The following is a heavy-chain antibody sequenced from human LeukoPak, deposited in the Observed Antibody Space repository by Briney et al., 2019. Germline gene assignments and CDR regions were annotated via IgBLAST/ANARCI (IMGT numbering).Heavy chain of an antibody. CDR2: ISTSGIP. Sequence: SQTLSLTCTVSGDSISSGDYYWNWIRQPAGKRLEWFGRISTSGIPNSNPSFRGRLTISIDTSKNQFSLNLRSVTAAETGIYYCARGPYWGQGTLVTVSS. V-gene: IGHV4-61*02. CDR3: ARGPY. CDR1: GDSISSGDYY. J-gene: IGHJ4*02.